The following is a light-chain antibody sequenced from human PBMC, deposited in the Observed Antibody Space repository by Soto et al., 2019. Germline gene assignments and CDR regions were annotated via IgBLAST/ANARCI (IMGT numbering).Light chain of an antibody. V-gene: IGLV2-14*01. CDR1: SSDIGGYNF. CDR2: DVG. J-gene: IGLJ1*01. Sequence: QSALTQPASVSGSPGESITIACTGTSSDIGGYNFVSWYQQHPGKAPKLLIYDVGNRHSGVSNRFSGSKSGNTASLTISGLQAEDEAHYYCNSYTTVSTYVFGTGTKLTVL. CDR3: NSYTTVSTYV.